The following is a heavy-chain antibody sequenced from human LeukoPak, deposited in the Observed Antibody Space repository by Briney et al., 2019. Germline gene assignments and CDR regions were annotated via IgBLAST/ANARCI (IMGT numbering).Heavy chain of an antibody. J-gene: IGHJ3*02. CDR3: ARDQGLSYDSSGYPHAFDI. CDR1: GYTFTNHD. D-gene: IGHD3-22*01. CDR2: MNPKSGNT. V-gene: IGHV1-8*01. Sequence: PEASVKVSCTTSGYTFTNHDINWVRQATGQGLEWMGWMNPKSGNTGSAQRFQGRVTLTRDTSISTAYMELSSLRSEDTAVYYCARDQGLSYDSSGYPHAFDIWGQGTMVTVSS.